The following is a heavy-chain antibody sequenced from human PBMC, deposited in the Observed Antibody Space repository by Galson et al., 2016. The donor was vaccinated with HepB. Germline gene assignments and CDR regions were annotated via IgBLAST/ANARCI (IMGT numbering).Heavy chain of an antibody. Sequence: SLRLSCAASGFTFSSYWMHWVRQAPGKGLVWVSRINSDGSSTSYADSVKGRFTISRDNAKNTLYLQMKSLRAEDTAVYYCAREWEEIVEAPAAIHHYYYGLGVWGQGTTVTFSS. D-gene: IGHD2-2*02. J-gene: IGHJ6*02. CDR1: GFTFSSYW. CDR3: AREWEEIVEAPAAIHHYYYGLGV. CDR2: INSDGSST. V-gene: IGHV3-74*01.